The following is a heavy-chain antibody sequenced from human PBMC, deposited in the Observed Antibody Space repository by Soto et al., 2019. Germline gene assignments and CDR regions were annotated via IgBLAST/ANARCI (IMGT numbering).Heavy chain of an antibody. CDR1: GDSVSSNSAA. CDR3: ARDGFIAAAGLRYYYYGMDV. J-gene: IGHJ6*02. Sequence: QSQTLSLTCAISGDSVSSNSAAWNWIRQSPSRGLEWLGRKYYRSKWYNDYAVSVKSRITINPDTSKNQFSLQLNSVTPEDTAVYYCARDGFIAAAGLRYYYYGMDVWGQGTTVTVSS. V-gene: IGHV6-1*01. D-gene: IGHD6-13*01. CDR2: KYYRSKWYN.